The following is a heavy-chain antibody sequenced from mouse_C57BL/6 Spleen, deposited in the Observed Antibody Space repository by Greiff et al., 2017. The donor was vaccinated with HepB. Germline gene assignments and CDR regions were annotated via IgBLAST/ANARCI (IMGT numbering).Heavy chain of an antibody. J-gene: IGHJ4*01. CDR3: ARHEDDYYGNYKGAKGY. D-gene: IGHD2-1*01. CDR1: GYTFTEYT. CDR2: FYPGSGSI. V-gene: IGHV1-62-2*01. Sequence: VQLQQSGAELVKPGASVKLSCKASGYTFTEYTIHWVKQRPGQGLEWIGWFYPGSGSIQYNEKFKDKATLTADKSSSTDYMELSRLTSEDSAVYICARHEDDYYGNYKGAKGYWGQGTSVTVSS.